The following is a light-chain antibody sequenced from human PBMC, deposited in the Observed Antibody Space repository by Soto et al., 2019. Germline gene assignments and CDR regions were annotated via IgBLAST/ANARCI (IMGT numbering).Light chain of an antibody. J-gene: IGKJ2*01. V-gene: IGKV3-15*01. CDR1: QSVSSL. CDR3: QQYNILPYT. Sequence: IVRTKSPATLSVSPGERATLSCRASQSVSSLLAWYQQKPRQAPRLLIYDTSTRATGIPARYSGSGSGTDFTLTISSLQSEDFPIYYCQQYNILPYTFGQGTKLEIK. CDR2: DTS.